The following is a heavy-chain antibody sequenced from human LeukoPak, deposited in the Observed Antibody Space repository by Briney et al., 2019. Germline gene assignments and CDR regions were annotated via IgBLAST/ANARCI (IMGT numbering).Heavy chain of an antibody. CDR3: ARRDNYDY. Sequence: GRSLRLSCAASGFTFSSYAMHWVRQAPGKGLEWVAFIWYDGSNKDYTDSVKGRFTISRDNAKNRLHLQMNSLRAEDTAVYYCARRDNYDYWGQGTLVTVSS. CDR1: GFTFSSYA. D-gene: IGHD2-15*01. V-gene: IGHV3-33*01. CDR2: IWYDGSNK. J-gene: IGHJ4*02.